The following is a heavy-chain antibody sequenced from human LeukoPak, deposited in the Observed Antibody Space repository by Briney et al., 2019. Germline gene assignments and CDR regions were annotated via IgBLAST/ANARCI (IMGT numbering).Heavy chain of an antibody. D-gene: IGHD4-17*01. V-gene: IGHV1-46*01. CDR3: ARDPDPQTTVTTYFDY. J-gene: IGHJ4*02. Sequence: EASVKVSCKAPGYTFTSYYMHWVRQAPGQGLEWMGIINPSGGSTSYAQKFQGRVTMTRDMSTSTVYMELSSLRSEDTAVYYCARDPDPQTTVTTYFDYWGQGTLVTVSS. CDR1: GYTFTSYY. CDR2: INPSGGST.